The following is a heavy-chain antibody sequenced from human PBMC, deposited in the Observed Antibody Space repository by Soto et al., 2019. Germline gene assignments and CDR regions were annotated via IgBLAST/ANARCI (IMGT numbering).Heavy chain of an antibody. D-gene: IGHD2-2*02. CDR1: GYTFGTYD. J-gene: IGHJ4*02. CDR3: ARSPACGTCYTDLDL. CDR2: ANPSSGNT. V-gene: IGHV1-8*01. Sequence: ASVKVSCKASGYTFGTYDINLVRQAAGQGLEWLGWANPSSGNTGYAQKFQGRVTMTRDTSITTAYMELSSLRSEDTAVYFCARSPACGTCYTDLDLWXQGTLVTVSS.